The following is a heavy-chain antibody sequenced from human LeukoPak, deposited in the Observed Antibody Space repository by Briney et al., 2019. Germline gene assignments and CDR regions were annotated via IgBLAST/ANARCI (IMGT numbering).Heavy chain of an antibody. CDR3: ARGHYYYYYGMDV. J-gene: IGHJ6*02. Sequence: SETLSLTCTVSGGSISTYYWSWIRQPPGKGLEWIGYIYYSGSTNYNPSLKSRVTISVDTSKNQFSLKLSSVTAADTAVYYCARGHYYYYYGMDVWGQGTTVTVSS. V-gene: IGHV4-59*01. CDR1: GGSISTYY. CDR2: IYYSGST.